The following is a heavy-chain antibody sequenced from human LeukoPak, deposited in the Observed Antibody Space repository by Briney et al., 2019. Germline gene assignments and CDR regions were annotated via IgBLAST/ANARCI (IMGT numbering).Heavy chain of an antibody. J-gene: IGHJ4*02. Sequence: PGGSLRLSCAASGFTFSNYGMHWVRQAPGKGLEWVAVIWHDGSNKYYADSVKGRFTISRDNSKNTLYLQMNSLRAEHTAVYYCANNFDYWGQGTLVTVSS. CDR1: GFTFSNYG. CDR2: IWHDGSNK. V-gene: IGHV3-33*06. CDR3: ANNFDY.